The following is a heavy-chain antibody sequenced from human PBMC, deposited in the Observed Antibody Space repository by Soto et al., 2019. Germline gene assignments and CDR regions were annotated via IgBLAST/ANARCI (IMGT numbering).Heavy chain of an antibody. V-gene: IGHV3-21*01. CDR1: GFTFISYS. Sequence: GGSLSLSYAASGFTFISYSMNWVRQAPGKGLEWVSSISSSSYIYYADSVKGRFTISRDNAKNSLYLQMNSLRAEDTAVYYCARSYYYDSSGLSHDYWGQGTLVT. D-gene: IGHD3-22*01. CDR3: ARSYYYDSSGLSHDY. CDR2: ISSSSYI. J-gene: IGHJ4*02.